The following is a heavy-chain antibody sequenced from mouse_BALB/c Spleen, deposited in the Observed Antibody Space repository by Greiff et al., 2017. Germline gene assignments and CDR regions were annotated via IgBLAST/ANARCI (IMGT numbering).Heavy chain of an antibody. V-gene: IGHV1-7*01. Sequence: VKLMESGAELAKPGASVKMSCKASGYTFTSYWMHWVKQRPGQGLEWIGYINPSTGYTEYNQKFKDKATLTADKSSSTAYMQLSSLTSEDSAVYYCANTAWFAYWGQGTLVTVSA. D-gene: IGHD5-2*01. J-gene: IGHJ3*01. CDR2: INPSTGYT. CDR3: ANTAWFAY. CDR1: GYTFTSYW.